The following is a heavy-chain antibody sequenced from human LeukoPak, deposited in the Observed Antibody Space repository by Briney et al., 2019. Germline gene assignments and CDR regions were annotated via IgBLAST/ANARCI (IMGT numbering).Heavy chain of an antibody. D-gene: IGHD4-23*01. CDR2: IIPIFGTA. V-gene: IGHV1-69*05. CDR1: GGTFSSYA. Sequence: GASVKVSCKASGGTFSSYAISWVRQAPGQGLEWMGRIIPIFGTANYAQKFQGRVTITTDESTSTAYMELSSLRSEDTAVYYCASVFVHDYGGYVDYWGQGTLVTVSS. J-gene: IGHJ4*02. CDR3: ASVFVHDYGGYVDY.